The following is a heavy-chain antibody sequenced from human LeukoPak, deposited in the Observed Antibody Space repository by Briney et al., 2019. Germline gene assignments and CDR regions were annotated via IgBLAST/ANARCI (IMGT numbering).Heavy chain of an antibody. V-gene: IGHV4-59*08. Sequence: SETLSLTCTVSGGSISSPYWTWIRQPPGKGLEWIGYIYYGGSTDYSPSLKSRATISLDTSKNEFSLHLTSVTAADTAVYYCARQLAGLAPPGFIDSWGQGTLVTVSS. CDR3: ARQLAGLAPPGFIDS. CDR2: IYYGGST. CDR1: GGSISSPY. J-gene: IGHJ4*02. D-gene: IGHD3-3*02.